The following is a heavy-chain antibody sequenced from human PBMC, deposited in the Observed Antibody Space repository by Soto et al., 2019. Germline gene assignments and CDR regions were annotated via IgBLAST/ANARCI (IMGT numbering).Heavy chain of an antibody. CDR1: GVTFCNAW. J-gene: IGHJ3*02. V-gene: IGHV3-15*07. Sequence: GGSLRLSCAASGVTFCNAWMNWVRQAPGKGLEWVGRIKSKTDGGTTDYAAPVKGRFTISRDDSKNTRYLQMNSLKTEGTAVNYFNKKAQGDIGKVKTGFAIRGQGTMVTVSS. D-gene: IGHD5-18*01. CDR2: IKSKTDGGTT. CDR3: NKKAQGDIGKVKTGFAI.